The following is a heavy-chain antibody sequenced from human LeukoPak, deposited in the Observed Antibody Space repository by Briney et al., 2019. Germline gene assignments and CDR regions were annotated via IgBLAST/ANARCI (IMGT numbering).Heavy chain of an antibody. CDR2: IYHTGST. CDR3: ARDRGSTGYYYLDS. Sequence: TSETLSLTCSVSGGPITEYYWSWIRQPPGKGLEWIGYIYHTGSTNYSPSFKSRVTMSVDASRNQFSLKLVSVTAADTAVYYCARDRGSTGYYYLDSWGQGILVTVSS. J-gene: IGHJ4*02. CDR1: GGPITEYY. D-gene: IGHD6-19*01. V-gene: IGHV4-59*01.